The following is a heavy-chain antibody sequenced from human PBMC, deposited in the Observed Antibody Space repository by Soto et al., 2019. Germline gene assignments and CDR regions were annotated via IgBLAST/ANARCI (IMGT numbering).Heavy chain of an antibody. V-gene: IGHV5-51*01. CDR1: GYSFTSYW. CDR3: ASALLTYYDILTGYSAPDAFDI. D-gene: IGHD3-9*01. J-gene: IGHJ3*02. CDR2: IYPGDSDT. Sequence: PGESLKISCKGSGYSFTSYWIVRVRQMPGKGLEWMGIIYPGDSDTRYSPSFQGQVTISADKSISTAYLQWSSLKASDTAMYYCASALLTYYDILTGYSAPDAFDIWGQGTMVTVSS.